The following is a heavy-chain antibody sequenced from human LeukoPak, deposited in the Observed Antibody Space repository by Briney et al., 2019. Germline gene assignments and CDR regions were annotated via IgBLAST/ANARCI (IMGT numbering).Heavy chain of an antibody. Sequence: PGGSLRLSCAASGFTFSDYYMSWIRQAPGKGLEWVSYISSSGSTIYYADSVKGRFTISRDNAKNSLYLQMNSLRAEDTAVYYCARGAQPYSSGWHGGHYFDYWGQGTLVTVSS. CDR3: ARGAQPYSSGWHGGHYFDY. V-gene: IGHV3-11*04. CDR2: ISSSGSTI. CDR1: GFTFSDYY. J-gene: IGHJ4*02. D-gene: IGHD6-19*01.